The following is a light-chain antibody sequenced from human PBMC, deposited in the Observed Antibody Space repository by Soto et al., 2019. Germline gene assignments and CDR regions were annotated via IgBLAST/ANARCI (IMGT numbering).Light chain of an antibody. CDR3: SSFAGNNNLV. CDR1: SSDVGGYNY. J-gene: IGLJ2*01. Sequence: QSALTQPPSASGSPGQSVTISCTGTSSDVGGYNYVSWYQQHPGKAPKLMISEVSKRPSGVPDRFSGSKSGNTASLTVSGLQDEDEADYYCSSFAGNNNLVFGGGTKLPVL. V-gene: IGLV2-8*01. CDR2: EVS.